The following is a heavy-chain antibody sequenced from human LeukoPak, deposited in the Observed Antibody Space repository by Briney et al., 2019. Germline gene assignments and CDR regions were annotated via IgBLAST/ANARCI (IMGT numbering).Heavy chain of an antibody. CDR2: INHSGST. CDR3: ARTTSGYSSSWYKYYYYMDV. Sequence: GSLRLSCAASGFTFSDYYMSWIRQPPGKGLEWIGEINHSGSTNYNPSLKSRVTISVDTSKNQFSLKLSSVTAADTAVYYCARTTSGYSSSWYKYYYYMDVWGKGTTVTISS. J-gene: IGHJ6*03. V-gene: IGHV4-34*01. D-gene: IGHD6-13*01. CDR1: GFTFSDYY.